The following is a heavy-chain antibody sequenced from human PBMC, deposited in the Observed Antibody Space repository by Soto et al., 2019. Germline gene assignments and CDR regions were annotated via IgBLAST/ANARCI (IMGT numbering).Heavy chain of an antibody. CDR1: GGSISSYY. Sequence: SETLSLTCTVSGGSISSYYWIWIRQPPGKGLEWIGYIYYSGSTNYNPSLKSRVTISVDTSKNQFSLKLSSVTAADTAVYYCARHFGRGDDLDYWGQGTLVTVSS. CDR3: ARHFGRGDDLDY. CDR2: IYYSGST. D-gene: IGHD2-21*02. J-gene: IGHJ4*02. V-gene: IGHV4-59*08.